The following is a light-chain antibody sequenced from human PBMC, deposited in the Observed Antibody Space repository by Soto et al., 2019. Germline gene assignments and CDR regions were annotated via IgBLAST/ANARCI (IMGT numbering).Light chain of an antibody. V-gene: IGLV1-40*01. Sequence: QSVLTQPPSVSGAPGQRVTISCTGSSSNIGTHYDVHWYQQLPGTAPKLLIYGSSNRPSGVPDRFSGSKSGTSASLAITGLQAEDEADYYCQSYDSSGSGVVFGGGTKLTVL. CDR2: GSS. CDR3: QSYDSSGSGVV. J-gene: IGLJ2*01. CDR1: SSNIGTHYD.